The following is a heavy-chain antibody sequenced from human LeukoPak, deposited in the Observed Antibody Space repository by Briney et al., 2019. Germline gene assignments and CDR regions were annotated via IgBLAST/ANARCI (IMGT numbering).Heavy chain of an antibody. V-gene: IGHV3-20*04. J-gene: IGHJ4*01. D-gene: IGHD3-22*01. CDR2: INWNGGST. Sequence: RPGGSLRLSCAASGFTFSSYGMSWVRQAPGKGLEWVSGINWNGGSTNYGDSVRGRFTISRDNAKSSLYLQMNSLRAEDTALYYCARYYDSSGGPFDYWGHGTLVTVSS. CDR3: ARYYDSSGGPFDY. CDR1: GFTFSSYG.